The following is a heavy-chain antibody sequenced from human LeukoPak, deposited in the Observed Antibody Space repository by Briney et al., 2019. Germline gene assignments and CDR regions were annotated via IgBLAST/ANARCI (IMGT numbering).Heavy chain of an antibody. J-gene: IGHJ4*02. Sequence: GASVKVSCKASGGTFSSYAISWVRQAPGQGLEWMGGVIPIFGTANYAQKFQGRVTITADESTSTAYMELSSLRSEDTAVYYCARGSVTGTTIDYWGQGTLVTVSS. D-gene: IGHD1-20*01. CDR2: VIPIFGTA. CDR3: ARGSVTGTTIDY. CDR1: GGTFSSYA. V-gene: IGHV1-69*13.